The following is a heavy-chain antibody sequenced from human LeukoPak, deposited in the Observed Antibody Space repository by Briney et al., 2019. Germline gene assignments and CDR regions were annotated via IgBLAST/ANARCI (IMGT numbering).Heavy chain of an antibody. CDR2: INPNSGGT. J-gene: IGHJ3*01. Sequence: ASVKVSCKASGYTFTGYYMHWVRQAPGQGLEWMGWINPNSGGTNYAQKFQGRVTMTRDTSISTVYMELSSLRSEDTAIYYCARIRDGYNDAYDLWGQGTAVTVPS. V-gene: IGHV1-2*02. CDR3: ARIRDGYNDAYDL. D-gene: IGHD5-24*01. CDR1: GYTFTGYY.